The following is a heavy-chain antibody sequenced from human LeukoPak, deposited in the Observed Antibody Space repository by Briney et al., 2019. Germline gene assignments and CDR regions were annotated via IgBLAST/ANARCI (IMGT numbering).Heavy chain of an antibody. D-gene: IGHD1-26*01. Sequence: ASVKVSCKASGYTFTSYDINWVRQATGQGLEWMGWMNPNSGNTGYAQKFQGRVTMTRNTSISTAYMELRSLRSDDTAVYYCARATSGSYSPGNYWGQGTLVTVSS. CDR2: MNPNSGNT. V-gene: IGHV1-8*01. CDR1: GYTFTSYD. J-gene: IGHJ4*02. CDR3: ARATSGSYSPGNY.